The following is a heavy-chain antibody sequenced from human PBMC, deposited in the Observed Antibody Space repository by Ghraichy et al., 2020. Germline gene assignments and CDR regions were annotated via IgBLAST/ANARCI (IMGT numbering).Heavy chain of an antibody. Sequence: SQTHSLTCAVYGGPFSGYYWSWIRQPPGKGLEWIGQINHEGITDYNPSLKSRVTISLDRSQDQFSLKLTSVTAADTAVYYCATLGGGLATSTAWATVNYFDYWGQGTLVTVSS. J-gene: IGHJ4*02. CDR3: ATLGGGLATSTAWATVNYFDY. CDR2: INHEGIT. V-gene: IGHV4-34*01. D-gene: IGHD1-26*01. CDR1: GGPFSGYY.